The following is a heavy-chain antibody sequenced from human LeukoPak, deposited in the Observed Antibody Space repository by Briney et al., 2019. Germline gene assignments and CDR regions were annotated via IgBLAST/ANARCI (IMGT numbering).Heavy chain of an antibody. Sequence: GGSLRLSCAASGFTFSSYGMHWVRQAPGKGLEWVAFIRYDGSNKYYADSVKGRFTISRDNSKNTLYLQMNSLRAEDTAVYYCAKDSKWRFLEPIYYFDYWGQGTLVTVSS. CDR2: IRYDGSNK. D-gene: IGHD3-3*01. CDR3: AKDSKWRFLEPIYYFDY. CDR1: GFTFSSYG. J-gene: IGHJ4*02. V-gene: IGHV3-30*02.